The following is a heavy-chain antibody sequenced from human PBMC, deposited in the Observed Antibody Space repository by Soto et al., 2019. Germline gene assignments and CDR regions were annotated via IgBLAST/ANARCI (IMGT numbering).Heavy chain of an antibody. CDR2: ITDNGGST. Sequence: GGSLRLSCAASGFTFSRDGMSWVRQAPGKGLEWVSLITDNGGSTYYADSVKGRFTISRDNTKNTLFLQMNSLRAEDTAVYYCAKERATTTTFDYWGQGALVTVSS. J-gene: IGHJ4*02. D-gene: IGHD4-17*01. CDR1: GFTFSRDG. V-gene: IGHV3-23*01. CDR3: AKERATTTTFDY.